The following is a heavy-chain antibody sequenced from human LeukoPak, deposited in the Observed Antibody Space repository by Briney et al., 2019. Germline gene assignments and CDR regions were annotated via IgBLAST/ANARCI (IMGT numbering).Heavy chain of an antibody. V-gene: IGHV3-21*01. Sequence: GGSLRLSCAASGFTFSSYSMNWVRQAPGKGLEWVSSISSSSSYIYYADSVKGRFTISRDNAKNSLYLQMNSLRAEDTAVYYCAIAAADPDAFDIWGQGTMVTVSS. CDR2: ISSSSSYI. J-gene: IGHJ3*02. D-gene: IGHD6-13*01. CDR3: AIAAADPDAFDI. CDR1: GFTFSSYS.